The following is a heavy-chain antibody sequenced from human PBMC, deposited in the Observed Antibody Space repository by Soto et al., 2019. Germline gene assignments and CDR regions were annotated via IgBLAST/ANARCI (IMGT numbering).Heavy chain of an antibody. CDR2: IYYSGST. CDR3: ARRERAAGTDWWFDP. V-gene: IGHV4-39*01. J-gene: IGHJ5*02. CDR1: GGRISRSSLQ. Sequence: SETLSVRWRGSGGRISRSSLQGGWMCQPPGKGLEWIGSIYYSGSTYYSPSLKSRVTISVDTSKNQFSLKLSSVTAADTAVYYCARRERAAGTDWWFDPWGQGTLVT. D-gene: IGHD6-13*01.